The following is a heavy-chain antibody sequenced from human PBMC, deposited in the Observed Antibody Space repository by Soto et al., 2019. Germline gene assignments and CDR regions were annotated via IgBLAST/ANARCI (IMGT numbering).Heavy chain of an antibody. CDR1: GGSISSGDYY. CDR3: ARLDCSGDCYPDY. CDR2: IYYSGRT. J-gene: IGHJ4*02. V-gene: IGHV4-30-4*01. D-gene: IGHD2-21*02. Sequence: SETLSLTCTVSGGSISSGDYYWSWIRQPPGKGLEWIGHIYYSGRTYYKSSLRSPVTISVDTSKNQFPLKLSSVTAADTAVYYCARLDCSGDCYPDYWGRGTLVTVSS.